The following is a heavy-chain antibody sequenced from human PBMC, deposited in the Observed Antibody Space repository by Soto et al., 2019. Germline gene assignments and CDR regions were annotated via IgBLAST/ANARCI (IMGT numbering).Heavy chain of an antibody. CDR2: ISYDGYNS. Sequence: GGSLRLSCVASGFTFSDYAVHWVRLAPSKGLEWVAMISYDGYNSYSADSVKGRFTISRDNSKNTLFLQMDSLRPDDTAIYYCARDGGFSYGFDYYFDYWGHGTLVTVSS. CDR3: ARDGGFSYGFDYYFDY. V-gene: IGHV3-30-3*01. J-gene: IGHJ4*01. D-gene: IGHD3-16*01. CDR1: GFTFSDYA.